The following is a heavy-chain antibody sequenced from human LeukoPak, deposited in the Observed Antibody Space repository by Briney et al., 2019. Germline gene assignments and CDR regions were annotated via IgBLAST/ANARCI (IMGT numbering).Heavy chain of an antibody. D-gene: IGHD3-3*01. J-gene: IGHJ3*02. CDR3: ASSPVEEEWDAFGI. CDR1: GFTVSSNY. Sequence: GGSLRLSCAASGFTVSSNYMSWVRQAPGKGLEWVSVIYSGGSTYYADSVKGRFTISRDNSKNTLYLQMNSLRAEDTAVYYCASSPVEEEWDAFGIWGQGTMVTVSS. CDR2: IYSGGST. V-gene: IGHV3-66*01.